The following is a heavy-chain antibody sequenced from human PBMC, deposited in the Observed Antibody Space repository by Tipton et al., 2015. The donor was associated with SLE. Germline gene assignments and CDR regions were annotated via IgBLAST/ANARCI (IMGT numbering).Heavy chain of an antibody. V-gene: IGHV3-74*01. CDR1: GFTFSSYW. D-gene: IGHD5-18*01. CDR2: INSDGSST. J-gene: IGHJ2*01. CDR3: ARSRGYSYGYWYFDL. Sequence: GSLRLSCAASGFTFSSYWMHWVRQAPGKGLVWVSRINSDGSSTSYADSVKGRFTISRDNAKNTLYLQMNSLRAEDTAVYYCARSRGYSYGYWYFDLWGRGTLVTVSS.